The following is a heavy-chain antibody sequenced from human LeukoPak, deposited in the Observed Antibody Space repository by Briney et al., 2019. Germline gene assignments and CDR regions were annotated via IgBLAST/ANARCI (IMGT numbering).Heavy chain of an antibody. Sequence: QTGRSLRLSRAASGFTFDDYAMHWVRHAPGKGLEWVSGISWNSGSIGYADSVKGRFTISRDNAKNSLYLQMNSLRAEDTALYYCAKDITSYYYDSSGSLFDYWGQGTLVTVSS. J-gene: IGHJ4*02. V-gene: IGHV3-9*01. CDR1: GFTFDDYA. CDR2: ISWNSGSI. CDR3: AKDITSYYYDSSGSLFDY. D-gene: IGHD3-22*01.